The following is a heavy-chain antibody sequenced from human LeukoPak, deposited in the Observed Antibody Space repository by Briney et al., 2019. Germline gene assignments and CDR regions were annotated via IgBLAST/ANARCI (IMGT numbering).Heavy chain of an antibody. D-gene: IGHD3-10*01. CDR1: GYTFTGYY. V-gene: IGHV1-2*02. CDR3: ARAHGSGSYYNPYYYYYYGMDV. CDR2: INPNSGGT. Sequence: GASVTLSCKASGYTFTGYYMHWVRQAPGQGLEWMGWINPNSGGTNYAQKFQGRVTMTRDTSISTAYMELSRLRSDDTAVYYCARAHGSGSYYNPYYYYYYGMDVWGQGTTVTVSS. J-gene: IGHJ6*02.